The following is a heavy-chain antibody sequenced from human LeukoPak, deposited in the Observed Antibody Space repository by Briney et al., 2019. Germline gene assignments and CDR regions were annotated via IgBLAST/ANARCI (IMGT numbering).Heavy chain of an antibody. CDR3: ARDRRTVTTTFDY. Sequence: GGSLRLSCAASGYTFTSYYMHWVRQAPGQGLEWMGIINPSGGSTSYAQKFQGRVTMTTDTSTSTAYMELRSLRSDDTAVYYCARDRRTVTTTFDYWGQGTLVTVSS. V-gene: IGHV1-46*01. CDR1: GYTFTSYY. CDR2: INPSGGST. D-gene: IGHD4-17*01. J-gene: IGHJ4*02.